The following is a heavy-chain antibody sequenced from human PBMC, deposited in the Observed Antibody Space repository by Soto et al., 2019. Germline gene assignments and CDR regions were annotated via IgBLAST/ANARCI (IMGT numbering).Heavy chain of an antibody. CDR3: TRYSSGSSSLDC. V-gene: IGHV3-73*01. J-gene: IGHJ4*02. Sequence: GGSLRLSCAASGFTFSGSSIHWVRQASGKGLEWVGRIRNKAENYATTYGASVKGRFTSSRDDSQNTAYLHMNRLKTADTAMYYCTRYSSGSSSLDCWGQGTLVTVSS. CDR1: GFTFSGSS. CDR2: IRNKAENYAT. D-gene: IGHD1-26*01.